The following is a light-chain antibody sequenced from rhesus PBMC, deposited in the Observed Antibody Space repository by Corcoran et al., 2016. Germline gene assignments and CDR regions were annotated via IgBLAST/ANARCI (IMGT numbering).Light chain of an antibody. CDR3: QQYSNWPWT. J-gene: IGKJ1*01. CDR1: QSVSSS. V-gene: IGKV3-35*01. CDR2: DAS. Sequence: EIVLTQSPATLSLSPGERATLSCRASQSVSSSLAWYQQKPGQAPRLLIYDASSRATGIPDTFRGSGSGTGFTLTISSLEPEDVGVYYCQQYSNWPWTFGQGTKVEIK.